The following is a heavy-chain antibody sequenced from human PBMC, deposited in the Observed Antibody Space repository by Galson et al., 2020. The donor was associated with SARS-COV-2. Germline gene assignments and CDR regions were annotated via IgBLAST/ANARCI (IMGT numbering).Heavy chain of an antibody. V-gene: IGHV3-7*01. CDR3: TREGWQGGY. CDR1: GFTSKDFW. CDR2: IRGDGSET. D-gene: IGHD6-19*01. Sequence: GESLKISCAVSGFTSKDFWMSWVRQAPGKGLEWVANIRGDGSETNYVDSVKGRFFISRDNAIDSLYLQMNNLRVDDTAVYFCTREGWQGGYWGQGTRVTVSS. J-gene: IGHJ4*02.